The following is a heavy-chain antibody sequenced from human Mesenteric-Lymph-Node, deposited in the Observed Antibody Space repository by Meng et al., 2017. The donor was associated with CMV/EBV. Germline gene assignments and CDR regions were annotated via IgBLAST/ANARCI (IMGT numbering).Heavy chain of an antibody. CDR1: GFIFGEYG. Sequence: SCAASGFIFGEYGMSWVRQAPGSGLEWVSDVTGNGGDTGYADSVKGRFIISRDNAKNSLYLQMNSLRAEDTAFYYCAREGLDYFDYWGQGVLVTVSS. J-gene: IGHJ4*02. V-gene: IGHV3-20*04. CDR2: VTGNGGDT. D-gene: IGHD3/OR15-3a*01. CDR3: AREGLDYFDY.